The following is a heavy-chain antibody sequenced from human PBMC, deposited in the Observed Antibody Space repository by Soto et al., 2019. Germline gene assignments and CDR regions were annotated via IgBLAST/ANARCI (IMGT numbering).Heavy chain of an antibody. J-gene: IGHJ5*02. CDR3: ARETYRDYVGYFDP. CDR2: IYYSGST. V-gene: IGHV4-61*08. D-gene: IGHD2-21*01. CDR1: GGCLSIGGYD. Sequence: PSETLSLTCTVSGGCLSIGGYDWSWIRQHPGKGLEWIGYIYYSGSTNYNPSLKSRVTISVDTSKNQFSLKLSSVTAADTAVYYCARETYRDYVGYFDPWGQGIQVTVSS.